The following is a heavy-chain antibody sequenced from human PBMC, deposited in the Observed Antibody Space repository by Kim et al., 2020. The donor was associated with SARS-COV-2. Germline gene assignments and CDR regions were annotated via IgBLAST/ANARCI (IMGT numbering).Heavy chain of an antibody. CDR3: AREGALGVTTGFDY. V-gene: IGHV3-30*07. D-gene: IGHD4-17*01. J-gene: IGHJ4*02. Sequence: ADSGKGRFPIARDTSKNPLDLEMNGLSAEDTAVYYCAREGALGVTTGFDYWGQGTLVTVSS.